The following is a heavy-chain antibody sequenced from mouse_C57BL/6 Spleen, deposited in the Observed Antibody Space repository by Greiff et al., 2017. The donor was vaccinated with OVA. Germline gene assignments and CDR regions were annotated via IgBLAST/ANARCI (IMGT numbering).Heavy chain of an antibody. Sequence: HVQLQQSWAELVRPGASVTLSCKASGYTFTDYEMHWVKQTPVHGLEWIGAIDPETGGTAYNQKFKGKAILTADKSSSTAYMELRSLTSEDSAVYYCTRGLYGGFAYWGQGTLVTVSA. D-gene: IGHD1-1*02. J-gene: IGHJ3*01. CDR2: IDPETGGT. CDR1: GYTFTDYE. V-gene: IGHV1-15*01. CDR3: TRGLYGGFAY.